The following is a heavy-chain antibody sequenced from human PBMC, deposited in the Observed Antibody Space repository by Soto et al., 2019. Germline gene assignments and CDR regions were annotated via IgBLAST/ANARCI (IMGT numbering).Heavy chain of an antibody. CDR2: INPNSGGT. CDR3: AIGSGYYYGSGSYSYPGY. Sequence: ASVKVSCKASGYTFTGYYMHWVRQAPGQGLEWMGWINPNSGGTNYAQKFQGRVTMTRDTSISTAYMELSRLRSDDTAVYYCAIGSGYYYGSGSYSYPGYWGQGTLVPVSS. J-gene: IGHJ4*02. D-gene: IGHD3-10*01. V-gene: IGHV1-2*02. CDR1: GYTFTGYY.